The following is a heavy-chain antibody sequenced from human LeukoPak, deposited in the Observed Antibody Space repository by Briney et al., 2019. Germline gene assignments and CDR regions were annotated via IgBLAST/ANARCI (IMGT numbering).Heavy chain of an antibody. CDR2: IYYSGST. Sequence: SETLSLTCTVSGGSISSSNYYWGWIRQPPGKGLEWIGNIYYSGSTYYNPSLKSRVTISVDTSKNQFSLRLTSVTAADTAVYYCATRIAAAGTSNFDYWGQGTLVTVSS. V-gene: IGHV4-39*07. CDR1: GGSISSSNYY. J-gene: IGHJ4*02. D-gene: IGHD6-13*01. CDR3: ATRIAAAGTSNFDY.